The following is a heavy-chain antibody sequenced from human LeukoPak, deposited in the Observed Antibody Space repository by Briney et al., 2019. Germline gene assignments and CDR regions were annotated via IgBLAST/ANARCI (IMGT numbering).Heavy chain of an antibody. Sequence: GGSLRLSCAASGFTFSISAMTWVRQGPGKGLEWVSSISGSGASTYYADSVKGRFTISRDNPKNTLYLQMNSLRAEDTAVYYCATGIYDHRYYMDVCGKGTTVTVSS. V-gene: IGHV3-23*01. D-gene: IGHD5-12*01. CDR3: ATGIYDHRYYMDV. CDR2: ISGSGAST. J-gene: IGHJ6*03. CDR1: GFTFSISA.